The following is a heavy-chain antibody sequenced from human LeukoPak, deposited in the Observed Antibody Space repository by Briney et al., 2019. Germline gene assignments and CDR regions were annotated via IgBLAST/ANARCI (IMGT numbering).Heavy chain of an antibody. D-gene: IGHD3-22*01. Sequence: GGSLRLSCAASGFIFSNYASSWVRQAPGKGLELVSTITGSGGSTFYADSVKGRFTISRDNSKNTLYLQMNSLRAEDTAVYYCAKLGYYYDSSGYYDYFFDYWGQGTLVTVSS. CDR1: GFIFSNYA. J-gene: IGHJ4*02. CDR3: AKLGYYYDSSGYYDYFFDY. V-gene: IGHV3-23*01. CDR2: ITGSGGST.